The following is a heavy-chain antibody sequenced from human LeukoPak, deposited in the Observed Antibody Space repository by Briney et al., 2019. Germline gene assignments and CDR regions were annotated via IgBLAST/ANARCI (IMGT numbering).Heavy chain of an antibody. Sequence: SETLSLLRAVYGGSFRCYYWSWIRQPPRKGLEWIGEINHSGSTNYNPSLKRRVTISVDTSKNQFSLKLSSVTAADTAVYYCARGVGATFGNWGQGTLVTVSS. D-gene: IGHD1-26*01. CDR3: ARGVGATFGN. CDR1: GGSFRCYY. CDR2: INHSGST. V-gene: IGHV4-34*01. J-gene: IGHJ4*02.